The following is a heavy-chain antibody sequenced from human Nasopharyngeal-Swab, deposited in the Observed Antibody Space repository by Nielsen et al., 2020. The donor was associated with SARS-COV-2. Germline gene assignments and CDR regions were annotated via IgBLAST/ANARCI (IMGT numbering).Heavy chain of an antibody. Sequence: VGSLRLSCAASGFTVSSNYMSWVRQAPGKGLEWVSVIYSGGSTYYADSVKGRFTISRDNSKNTLYLQMNSLRAEDTAVYYCARDGSGYSYGLLDYWGQGTLVTVSS. J-gene: IGHJ4*02. CDR3: ARDGSGYSYGLLDY. D-gene: IGHD5-18*01. CDR1: GFTVSSNY. CDR2: IYSGGST. V-gene: IGHV3-66*01.